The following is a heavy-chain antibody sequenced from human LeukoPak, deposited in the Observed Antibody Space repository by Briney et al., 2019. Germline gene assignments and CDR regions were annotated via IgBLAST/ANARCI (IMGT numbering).Heavy chain of an antibody. CDR1: GFTFSSNA. V-gene: IGHV3-23*01. Sequence: GGSLRLSCVVSGFTFSSNAMSWVRQAPGKGLEWVSTISSSGANTYYADSVKGRFTLSRDNSKNTLYVQMNSLRAEDTAVYYCAKDRDGSKSSSDYWGQGTLVTVSS. CDR2: ISSSGANT. D-gene: IGHD5-24*01. J-gene: IGHJ4*02. CDR3: AKDRDGSKSSSDY.